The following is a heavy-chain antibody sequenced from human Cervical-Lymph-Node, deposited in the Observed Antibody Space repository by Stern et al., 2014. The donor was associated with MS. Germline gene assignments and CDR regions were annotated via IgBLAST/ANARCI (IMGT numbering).Heavy chain of an antibody. CDR1: GYTFNRYD. D-gene: IGHD1-20*01. V-gene: IGHV1-18*01. Sequence: QVQLVESGAEVKKPGASVKVSCKASGYTFNRYDIAWVRQAPGQGLEWMGWISVYNGNTKYAQKLQGRVTMTRDTSTNTAYMELRSLISDDTAVYYCARWAYNWDFDYWGQGTLVTVSS. J-gene: IGHJ4*02. CDR2: ISVYNGNT. CDR3: ARWAYNWDFDY.